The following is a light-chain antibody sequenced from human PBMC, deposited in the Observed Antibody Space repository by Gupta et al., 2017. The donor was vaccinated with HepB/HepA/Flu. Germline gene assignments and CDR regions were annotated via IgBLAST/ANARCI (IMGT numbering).Light chain of an antibody. CDR1: SSDIGTYNY. J-gene: IGLJ1*01. Sequence: QSALTQPASVSGFPGQSITISCTGNSSDIGTYNYVSWYQQHPGKAPKVMVYDVSNRPSGVSNRFSGSKSGNTASLTISGLEAEDEADYYCSSYTSSTTPYVFGTGTKVTVL. CDR2: DVS. CDR3: SSYTSSTTPYV. V-gene: IGLV2-14*03.